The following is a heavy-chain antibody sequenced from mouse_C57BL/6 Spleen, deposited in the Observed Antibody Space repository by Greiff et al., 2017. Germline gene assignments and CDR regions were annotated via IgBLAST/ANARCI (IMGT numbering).Heavy chain of an antibody. Sequence: EVQLQQSGAELVRPGASVKLSCTASGFNIKDYYMHWVKQRPEQGLEWIGWIDPENGDTEYASKFQGKATITADTSSNTAYLQLSSLTSEDTAVYYCTILPDYYAMDYWGQGTSVTVSS. CDR1: GFNIKDYY. CDR3: TILPDYYAMDY. D-gene: IGHD2-1*01. CDR2: IDPENGDT. J-gene: IGHJ4*01. V-gene: IGHV14-4*01.